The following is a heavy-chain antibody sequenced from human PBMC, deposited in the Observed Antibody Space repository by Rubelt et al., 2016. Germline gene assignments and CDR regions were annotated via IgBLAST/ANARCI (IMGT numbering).Heavy chain of an antibody. J-gene: IGHJ4*02. Sequence: YGGSFSGYYWSWIRQPPGKGLEWIGEINHSGSTNYNPSLKSRVTISVDTSKNQFSLKLSSVTAADTAGYYCARDGDYCSGGSCYRKFTDYWGQGTLVTVSS. CDR2: INHSGST. V-gene: IGHV4-34*01. D-gene: IGHD2-15*01. CDR1: GGSFSGYY. CDR3: ARDGDYCSGGSCYRKFTDY.